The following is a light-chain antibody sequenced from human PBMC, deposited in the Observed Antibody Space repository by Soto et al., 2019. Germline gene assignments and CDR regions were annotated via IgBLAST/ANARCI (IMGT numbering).Light chain of an antibody. CDR2: SND. CDR1: SSNIGTNY. Sequence: QSVLTQPPSASGTPGQRVTIPCSGSSSNIGTNYVNWYQQLPGSAPKLLIYSNDQRPAGVPDRFSGSKSGTSASLAISGLRSEDEAEYFCAAWDGSLDGRFVFGAGTKVTVL. J-gene: IGLJ1*01. V-gene: IGLV1-47*02. CDR3: AAWDGSLDGRFV.